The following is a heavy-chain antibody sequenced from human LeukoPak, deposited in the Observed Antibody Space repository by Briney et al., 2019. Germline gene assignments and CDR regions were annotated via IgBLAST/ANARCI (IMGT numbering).Heavy chain of an antibody. CDR1: GGSVSDNY. V-gene: IGHV4-59*02. CDR3: ASRKLGNDY. D-gene: IGHD7-27*01. J-gene: IGHJ4*02. CDR2: IYYTGT. Sequence: SETLSLTCTVSGGSVSDNYWSWIRQSPGKGLEWIGYIYYTGTSYNPSLKSRVTISADTSKNQFSLNLSSVTAADTAVYYCASRKLGNDYWGQGTLVTVSS.